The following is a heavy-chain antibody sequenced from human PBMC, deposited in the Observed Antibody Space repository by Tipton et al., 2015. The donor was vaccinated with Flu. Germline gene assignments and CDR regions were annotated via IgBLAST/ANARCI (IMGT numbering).Heavy chain of an antibody. CDR3: VRQNCGGDCYPDY. CDR1: GSSLSSYW. Sequence: QLVQSGAEVKKPGESLKISCKGSGSSLSSYWIAWVRQMPGKGLEWMGIIYPDDSDTKYSPSFQGHVTFSADKSVNTAYPQWSSLKASDTAIYFCVRQNCGGDCYPDYWGQGTLVTVSS. D-gene: IGHD2-21*02. CDR2: IYPDDSDT. V-gene: IGHV5-51*01. J-gene: IGHJ4*02.